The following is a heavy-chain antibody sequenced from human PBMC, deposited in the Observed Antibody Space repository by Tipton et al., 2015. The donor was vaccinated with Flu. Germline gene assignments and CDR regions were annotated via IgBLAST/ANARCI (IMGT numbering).Heavy chain of an antibody. V-gene: IGHV1-2*02. CDR1: GYTFTGYY. Sequence: QLVQSGAEVKKPGASVKVSCKASGYTFTGYYMHWVRQAPGQGLEWMGWINPNSGGTNYAQKFQGRVTMTRDTSISTAYMELSRLRPDDTAVYYCARVRVRPDPYYYGMDVWGQGTTVTVSS. J-gene: IGHJ6*02. D-gene: IGHD4/OR15-4a*01. CDR2: INPNSGGT. CDR3: ARVRVRPDPYYYGMDV.